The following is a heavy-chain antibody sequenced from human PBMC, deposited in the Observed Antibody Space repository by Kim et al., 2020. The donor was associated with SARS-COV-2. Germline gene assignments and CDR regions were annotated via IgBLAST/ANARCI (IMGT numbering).Heavy chain of an antibody. CDR3: ARDSWVENNYYYGMDV. V-gene: IGHV1-18*01. D-gene: IGHD2-15*01. CDR1: GYTFTSYG. CDR2: ISAYNGNT. Sequence: ASVKVSCKASGYTFTSYGISWVRQAPGQGLEWMGWISAYNGNTNYAQKLQGRVTMTTDTSTSTAYMELRSLRSDDTAVYYCARDSWVENNYYYGMDVWGQGTTVTVSS. J-gene: IGHJ6*02.